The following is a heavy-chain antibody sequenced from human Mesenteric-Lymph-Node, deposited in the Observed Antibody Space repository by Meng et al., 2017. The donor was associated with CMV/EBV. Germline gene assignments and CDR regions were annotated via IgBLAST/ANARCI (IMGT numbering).Heavy chain of an antibody. CDR1: GFTFSSYG. CDR3: AKAALPDY. V-gene: IGHV3-30*02. J-gene: IGHJ4*02. Sequence: LSLTCAASGFTFSSYGMHCVRQAPGKGLEWVAFIRYDGSNKYYTDSVKGRFTISRDNSKNTLYLQMNSLRAEDTAVYYCAKAALPDYWGQGTLVTVSS. CDR2: IRYDGSNK.